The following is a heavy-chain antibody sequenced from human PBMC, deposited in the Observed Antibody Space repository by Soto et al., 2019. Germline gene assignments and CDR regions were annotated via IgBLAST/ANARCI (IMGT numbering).Heavy chain of an antibody. CDR1: GFTLSSYS. CDR2: ICYNSSNK. D-gene: IGHD1-26*01. J-gene: IGHJ4*02. V-gene: IGHV3-30*18. CDR3: AKFLRGSYYFDY. Sequence: PGGALRHSCAASGFTLSSYSMNWVRPAPGKGLEWVAVICYNSSNKYYADSVKGRFTISRDNSKNTLYLQMNSLRAEDTAVYYCAKFLRGSYYFDYWGQGTLVTVSS.